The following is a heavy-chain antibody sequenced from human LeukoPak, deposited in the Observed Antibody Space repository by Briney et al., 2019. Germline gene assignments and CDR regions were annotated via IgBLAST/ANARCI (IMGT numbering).Heavy chain of an antibody. V-gene: IGHV3-23*01. CDR3: AKVPYGDYLYYFDY. Sequence: PGGSLRLSCAASGFTFSSYAMSWVRQAPGKGLEWVSAISGSGGSTYYADSVKGRFTISRDNSKNTLYLQMDSLRAEDTAVYYCAKVPYGDYLYYFDYWGQGTLVTVSS. CDR2: ISGSGGST. CDR1: GFTFSSYA. J-gene: IGHJ4*02. D-gene: IGHD4-17*01.